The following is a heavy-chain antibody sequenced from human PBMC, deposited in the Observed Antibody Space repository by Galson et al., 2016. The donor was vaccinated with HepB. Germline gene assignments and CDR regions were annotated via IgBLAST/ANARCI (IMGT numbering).Heavy chain of an antibody. Sequence: SVKVSCKAFGYTFSSYGISWVRQAPGQGLEWMGGIDGANGKTNYAQMLQGRVTMTTDTSTNTAYMELRSLRADDTDVYYCAKSWGTIEIRPVWVDPWGQGTLVTVSS. CDR1: GYTFSSYG. J-gene: IGHJ5*02. CDR2: IDGANGKT. CDR3: AKSWGTIEIRPVWVDP. V-gene: IGHV1-18*01. D-gene: IGHD1-7*01.